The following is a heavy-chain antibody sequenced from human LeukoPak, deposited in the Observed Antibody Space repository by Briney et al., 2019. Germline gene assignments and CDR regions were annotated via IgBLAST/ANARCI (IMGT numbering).Heavy chain of an antibody. V-gene: IGHV4-30-4*08. CDR3: ARGCPYISRDGWFDP. J-gene: IGHJ5*02. CDR2: IYYSGST. D-gene: IGHD3-9*01. Sequence: PSETLSLTCAVSGYSISSGYYWGWIRQPPGKGLEWIGHIYYSGSTYYNPSLKSRVTISVDTSKNQFSLKLSSVTAADTAVYYCARGCPYISRDGWFDPWGQGTLVTVSS. CDR1: GYSISSGYY.